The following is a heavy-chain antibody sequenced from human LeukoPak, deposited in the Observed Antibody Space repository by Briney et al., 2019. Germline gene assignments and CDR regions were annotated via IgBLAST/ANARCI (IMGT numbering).Heavy chain of an antibody. Sequence: GGSLRLSCAASGFTFSSYWMSWVRQAPGKGLEWVSGIIGSGDSTYYADSVKGRFTVSRDNSKNTLYLQMNSLRAEDTAVYYCAKESSYYGSGTVDYWGQGTLVTVSS. CDR3: AKESSYYGSGTVDY. CDR2: IIGSGDST. J-gene: IGHJ4*02. V-gene: IGHV3-23*01. CDR1: GFTFSSYW. D-gene: IGHD3-10*01.